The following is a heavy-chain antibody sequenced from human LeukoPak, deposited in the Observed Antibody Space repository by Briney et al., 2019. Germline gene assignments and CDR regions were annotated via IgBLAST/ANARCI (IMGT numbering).Heavy chain of an antibody. D-gene: IGHD3-22*01. CDR1: GYTFTSYG. CDR2: ISAYNGNT. Sequence: GASVKVSCKASGYTFTSYGISWVRQAPGQGLEWMGWISAYNGNTNYAQKLQGRVTMTTDTSTSTAHMELRSLRSDDTAVYYCARDLGHYDSSGYPQDYWGQGTLVTVSS. J-gene: IGHJ4*02. V-gene: IGHV1-18*01. CDR3: ARDLGHYDSSGYPQDY.